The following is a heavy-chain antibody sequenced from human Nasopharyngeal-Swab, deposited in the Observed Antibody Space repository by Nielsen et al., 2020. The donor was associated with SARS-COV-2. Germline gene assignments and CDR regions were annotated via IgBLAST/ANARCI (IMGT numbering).Heavy chain of an antibody. V-gene: IGHV3-7*01. CDR2: IKQDGTEK. Sequence: GGSLRLSCAASGFTFYNYWMSWVRQAPGKGLEWVANIKQDGTEKYYVDSVKGRFTISRDNAENSLYLQLNSLGVEDTAVYYCARELMGELPNYPFYYYYGMDAWGHGTTVTVSS. D-gene: IGHD1-26*01. CDR3: ARELMGELPNYPFYYYYGMDA. CDR1: GFTFYNYW. J-gene: IGHJ6*02.